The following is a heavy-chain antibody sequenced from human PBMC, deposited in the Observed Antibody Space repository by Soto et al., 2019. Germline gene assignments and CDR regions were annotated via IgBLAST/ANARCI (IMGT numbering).Heavy chain of an antibody. V-gene: IGHV1-18*01. CDR1: GYTFTSYG. D-gene: IGHD3-10*01. CDR2: ISAYNGNT. J-gene: IGHJ5*02. Sequence: QVQLVQSGAEVKKPGASVKVSCKASGYTFTSYGISWVRQAPGQGLEWMGWISAYNGNTNYAQKLQGRVTMTTDTPTSTAYMERRSLRSDDTAVYYCARVDTMVRGALEGGFDPWGQGTLVTVSS. CDR3: ARVDTMVRGALEGGFDP.